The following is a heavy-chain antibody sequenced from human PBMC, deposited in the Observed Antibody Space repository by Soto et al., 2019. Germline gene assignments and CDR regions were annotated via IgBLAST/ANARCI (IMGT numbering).Heavy chain of an antibody. D-gene: IGHD3-9*01. CDR3: ARTKLYYDILTGYRTRSKGYFDY. V-gene: IGHV4-34*01. CDR1: GGSFSGYY. J-gene: IGHJ4*02. Sequence: PSETLSFPCAVYGGSFSGYYWSWIRQPPGKGLEWIGEINHSGSTNYNPSLKSRVTISVDTSKNQFSLKLSSVTAADTAVYYCARTKLYYDILTGYRTRSKGYFDYWGQGTLGTGSS. CDR2: INHSGST.